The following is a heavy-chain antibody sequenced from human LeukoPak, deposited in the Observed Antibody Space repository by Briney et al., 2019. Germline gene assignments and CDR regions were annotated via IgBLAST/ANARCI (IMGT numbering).Heavy chain of an antibody. CDR2: ISGSGGST. J-gene: IGHJ4*02. Sequence: AGSLRLSCAASGFTFSSYAMSWVRQAPGKGLEWVSAISGSGGSTYYADSVKGRFTISRDNSKNTLYLQMNSLRAEDTAVYSCAKSGSYSLSYFAYWGQGTLVTVSS. V-gene: IGHV3-23*01. CDR3: AKSGSYSLSYFAY. CDR1: GFTFSSYA. D-gene: IGHD1-26*01.